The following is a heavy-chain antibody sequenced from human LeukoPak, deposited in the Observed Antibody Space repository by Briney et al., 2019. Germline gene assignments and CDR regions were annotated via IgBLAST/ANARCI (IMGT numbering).Heavy chain of an antibody. CDR1: GYTFTGYY. CDR2: ITTYNDNT. D-gene: IGHD6-13*01. V-gene: IGHV1-18*04. J-gene: IGHJ4*02. CDR3: AREYSSNWLYYFDF. Sequence: ASVKVSCKASGYTFTGYYMHWVRQAPGQGLEWMGGITTYNDNTNYAQKFQGRVTLTTDTSTRTAYMELRGLRSDDTAVYYCAREYSSNWLYYFDFWGQGTLVTVSS.